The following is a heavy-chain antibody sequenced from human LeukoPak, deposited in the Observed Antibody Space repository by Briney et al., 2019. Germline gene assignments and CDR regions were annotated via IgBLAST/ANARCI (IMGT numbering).Heavy chain of an antibody. J-gene: IGHJ5*02. CDR2: INTNTGNP. V-gene: IGHV7-4-1*02. D-gene: IGHD5-12*01. CDR1: GYTFTSYA. Sequence: AASVKVSCKASGYTFTSYAMNWVRQAPGQGLEWMGWINTNTGNPTYAQGFTGRFVFSLDTSVSTAYLQISSLKAEDTAVYYCARDLVDIVATSALGWFDPWGQGTLVTVPS. CDR3: ARDLVDIVATSALGWFDP.